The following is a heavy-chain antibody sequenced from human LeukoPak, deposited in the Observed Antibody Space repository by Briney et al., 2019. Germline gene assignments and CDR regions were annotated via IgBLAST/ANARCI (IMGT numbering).Heavy chain of an antibody. J-gene: IGHJ3*02. V-gene: IGHV4-34*01. CDR2: INHSGST. D-gene: IGHD2-21*02. Sequence: DPSETLSLTCAVYGGSFSGYYWSWIRQPPGKGLEWIGEINHSGSTNYNPSLKSRVTISVDTSKNKFSLKLSSVTAADTAVYYCARSYCGGDCYSEDAFDIWGQGTMVTVSS. CDR3: ARSYCGGDCYSEDAFDI. CDR1: GGSFSGYY.